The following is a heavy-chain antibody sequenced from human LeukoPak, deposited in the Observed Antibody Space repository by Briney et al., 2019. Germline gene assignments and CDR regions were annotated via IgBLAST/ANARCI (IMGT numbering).Heavy chain of an antibody. V-gene: IGHV1-8*01. D-gene: IGHD2-8*02. CDR1: GYTFDNFE. CDR3: ARGFCTGHACYTAEYLPH. J-gene: IGHJ1*01. Sequence: ASVKVSCKASGYTFDNFEINWVRQAPGQGLEWRGWMKANSGDTGYPEKFRCRVTMTRDTSRNTAYMELSSLTSQDTAVYYCARGFCTGHACYTAEYLPHWGQGTLITVSS. CDR2: MKANSGDT.